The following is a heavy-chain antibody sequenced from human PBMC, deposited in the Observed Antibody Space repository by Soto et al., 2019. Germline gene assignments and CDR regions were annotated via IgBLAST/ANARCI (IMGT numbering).Heavy chain of an antibody. J-gene: IGHJ6*02. CDR2: ISYDGSNK. Sequence: GGSLRLSCAASGFTFSSYGMHWVRQAPGKGLEWVAVISYDGSNKYYADSVKGRFTISRDNSKNTLYLQMNSLRAEDTAVYYCAKGIQQPGIYCYYGMDVWGQGTTVTVSS. CDR3: AKGIQQPGIYCYYGMDV. D-gene: IGHD5-18*01. V-gene: IGHV3-30*18. CDR1: GFTFSSYG.